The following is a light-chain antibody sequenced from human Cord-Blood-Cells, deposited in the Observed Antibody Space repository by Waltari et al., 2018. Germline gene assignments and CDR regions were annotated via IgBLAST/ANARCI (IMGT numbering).Light chain of an antibody. CDR2: AAS. Sequence: DIQMTQSPSSLSASVGDRVTITCRASQSISSYLNWYQQKPGNAPKLLIYAASSLQSGVPSRFSGSGSGTDFTLTISSRQPEDFATYYCQQSYSTLFTFGPGTKVDIK. J-gene: IGKJ3*01. CDR1: QSISSY. V-gene: IGKV1-39*01. CDR3: QQSYSTLFT.